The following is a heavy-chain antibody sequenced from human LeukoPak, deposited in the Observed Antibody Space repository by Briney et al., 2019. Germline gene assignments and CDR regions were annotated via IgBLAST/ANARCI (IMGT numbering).Heavy chain of an antibody. J-gene: IGHJ3*02. D-gene: IGHD2-15*01. Sequence: GGSLRLSCAASGFTFDDYAMHWVRQAPGKGLEWVSGISWNSGSLGYADSVKGRFTISRDNAKNSLYLQMNSLRAEDMALYYCAKGLSSVVLDAFDIWGQGTMVTVSS. V-gene: IGHV3-9*03. CDR3: AKGLSSVVLDAFDI. CDR1: GFTFDDYA. CDR2: ISWNSGSL.